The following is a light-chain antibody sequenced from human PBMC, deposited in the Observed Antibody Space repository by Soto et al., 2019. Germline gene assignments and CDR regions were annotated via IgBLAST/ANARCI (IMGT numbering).Light chain of an antibody. V-gene: IGKV1-9*01. CDR3: QQISTYPRT. CDR1: QGISSS. CDR2: AAS. Sequence: IQLTQSPSSLSASVGDRVTITCRASQGISSSLAWYQQKAGKAPKLLIYAASTLQSGVPSRFSGSGSGTNFALTISSLQPEDFATYYCQQISTYPRTFGPGTKVDFK. J-gene: IGKJ3*01.